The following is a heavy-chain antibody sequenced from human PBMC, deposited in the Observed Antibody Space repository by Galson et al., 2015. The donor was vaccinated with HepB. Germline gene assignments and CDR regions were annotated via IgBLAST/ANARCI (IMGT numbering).Heavy chain of an antibody. Sequence: TLSLTCTVSGGSISSGGYYWSWIRQHPGKGLEWIGYIYYSGSTYYNPSLKSQVTISVDTSKNQFSLKLSSVTAADPAVYYCARVPIFGVGHPYYYYGMDVWGQGTTVTVSS. V-gene: IGHV4-31*01. J-gene: IGHJ6*02. CDR3: ARVPIFGVGHPYYYYGMDV. CDR2: IYYSGST. D-gene: IGHD3-3*01. CDR1: GGSISSGGYY.